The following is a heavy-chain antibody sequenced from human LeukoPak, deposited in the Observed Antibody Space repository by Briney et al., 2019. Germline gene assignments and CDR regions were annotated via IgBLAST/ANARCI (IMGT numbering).Heavy chain of an antibody. Sequence: GGSLRLSCAASGFTFDDYAMHWVRQAPGKGLEWVSLISWDGGSTYYADSVKGRFTISRDNSKNSLYLQMNSLRAEDTALYYCAKDDCSGGSCYSMDVWGKGTTVTVSS. CDR3: AKDDCSGGSCYSMDV. V-gene: IGHV3-43D*03. CDR1: GFTFDDYA. J-gene: IGHJ6*04. D-gene: IGHD2-15*01. CDR2: ISWDGGST.